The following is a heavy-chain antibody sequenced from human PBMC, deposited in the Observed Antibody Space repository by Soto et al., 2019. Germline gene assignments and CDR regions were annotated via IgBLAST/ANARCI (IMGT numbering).Heavy chain of an antibody. J-gene: IGHJ4*02. CDR1: GFGLSSYA. Sequence: GGSLRLPCAASGFGLSSYAVSWVRQAPGKGLEWVSVISGSGGATYYADSVKGRFTISRDNSKNTLYLQMNSVRAEDTAVYYCAKSTWDDLPPSFWGQGTPVTVSS. CDR2: ISGSGGAT. D-gene: IGHD1-26*01. CDR3: AKSTWDDLPPSF. V-gene: IGHV3-23*01.